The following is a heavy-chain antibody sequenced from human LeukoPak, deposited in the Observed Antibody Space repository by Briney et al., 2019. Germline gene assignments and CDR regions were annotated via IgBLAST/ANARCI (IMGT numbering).Heavy chain of an antibody. CDR3: ARISIAAAGDLDY. Sequence: GSLRLSCAASGFTFSTYWMHWVRQAPGKGLVWVARINSDGSSTTYADSVKGRFTISRDNAKNSLYLQMNSLRAEDTAVYYCARISIAAAGDLDYWGQGTLVTVSS. V-gene: IGHV3-74*03. J-gene: IGHJ4*02. CDR1: GFTFSTYW. CDR2: INSDGSST. D-gene: IGHD6-13*01.